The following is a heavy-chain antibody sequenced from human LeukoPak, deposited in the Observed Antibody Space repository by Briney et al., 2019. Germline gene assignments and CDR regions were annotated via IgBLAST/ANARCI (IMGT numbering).Heavy chain of an antibody. J-gene: IGHJ4*02. CDR2: IYYSGST. Sequence: SETLSLTCTVSGGSINSFYWSWIRQPPGKGPEWIGYIYYSGSTNYNPSLKSRVTISVDTSKNQLSLKLSSVTAADTAVYYCARALRGYGCFDYWGQGTLVTVSS. V-gene: IGHV4-59*01. CDR3: ARALRGYGCFDY. D-gene: IGHD4-17*01. CDR1: GGSINSFY.